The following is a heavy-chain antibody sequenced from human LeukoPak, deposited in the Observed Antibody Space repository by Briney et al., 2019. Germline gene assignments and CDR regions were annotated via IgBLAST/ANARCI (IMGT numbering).Heavy chain of an antibody. CDR2: IYYSGST. CDR1: GGSISSSSYY. Sequence: SETLSLTCTVSGGSISSSSYYWGWIRQPPGKGLEWIGSIYYSGSTYYNPSLKSRVTISVDTSKNQFSLKLSSVTAADTAVYYCARDAEKQWPDSPGNYFDYWGQGTLVTVSS. J-gene: IGHJ4*02. V-gene: IGHV4-39*07. CDR3: ARDAEKQWPDSPGNYFDY. D-gene: IGHD6-19*01.